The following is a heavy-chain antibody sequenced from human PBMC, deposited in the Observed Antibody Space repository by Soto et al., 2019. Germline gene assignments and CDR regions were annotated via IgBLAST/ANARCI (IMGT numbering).Heavy chain of an antibody. V-gene: IGHV1-58*01. CDR3: AAVGWSMEDY. D-gene: IGHD2-15*01. CDR1: GFTFTSSA. Sequence: QMQLVQSGHEVKKPGTSVKVSCKASGFTFTSSAVQWVRQARGQRLEWIGWIVVGSGNTNYAQKFQERVTLNRDMSPSTAYMELSSLRSEETAVYYCAAVGWSMEDYWGKGTLVTVSS. J-gene: IGHJ4*02. CDR2: IVVGSGNT.